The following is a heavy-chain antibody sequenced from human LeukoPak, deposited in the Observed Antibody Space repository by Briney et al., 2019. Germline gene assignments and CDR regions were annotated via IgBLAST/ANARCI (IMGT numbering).Heavy chain of an antibody. CDR3: ASGGR. Sequence: GGSLRLSCAASGFTYSSYWMTWLRQAPGKGREGVANIREGGRERLYVDSMKGRFTISRDNAQNSVYLLLNSLRVDDTAVYYCASGGRWGQGALVSVSS. CDR2: IREGGRER. V-gene: IGHV3-7*01. J-gene: IGHJ4*02. D-gene: IGHD3-3*01. CDR1: GFTYSSYW.